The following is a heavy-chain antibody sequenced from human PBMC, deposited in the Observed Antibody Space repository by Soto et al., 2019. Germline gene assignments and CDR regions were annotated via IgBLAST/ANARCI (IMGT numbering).Heavy chain of an antibody. D-gene: IGHD6-19*01. CDR3: AREIRSIGWSNGP. V-gene: IGHV3-7*01. CDR2: INQDGSEK. CDR1: GFTLSGYW. Sequence: PGGSLRLSCGASGFTLSGYWMTWVRQAPGKGMEWVANINQDGSEKYYVDSVKGRFTISRDNAQNSLYLQMDSLRVEDTAVYYCAREIRSIGWSNGPWGQGTLATVSS. J-gene: IGHJ5*02.